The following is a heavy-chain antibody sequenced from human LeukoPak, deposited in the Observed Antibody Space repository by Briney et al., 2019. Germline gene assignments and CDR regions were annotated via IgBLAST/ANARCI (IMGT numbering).Heavy chain of an antibody. CDR2: IRSRAHSYAT. Sequence: GGSLRLSCAASGFTVSSNYMSWVRQAPGKGLEWVGRIRSRAHSYATAYAASVKGRFTISRDDSKNTAYLQMNSLKSDDTAVYYCTRPPRNDYNDAFDIWGQGTMVTVSS. D-gene: IGHD5-24*01. CDR1: GFTVSSNY. V-gene: IGHV3-73*01. J-gene: IGHJ3*02. CDR3: TRPPRNDYNDAFDI.